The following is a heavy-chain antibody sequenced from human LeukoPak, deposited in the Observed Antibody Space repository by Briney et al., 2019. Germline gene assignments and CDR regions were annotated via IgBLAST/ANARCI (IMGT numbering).Heavy chain of an antibody. CDR3: ARELTIFGVVIQRYDAFDI. CDR1: GVTFSSYS. V-gene: IGHV3-48*01. Sequence: GGSLRLSCAASGVTFSSYSMNWVRQAPGKGLEWVSYISSSSSTIYYADSVKGRFTISRDNAKNSLYLQMNSLRAEDTAVYYCARELTIFGVVIQRYDAFDIWGQGTMVTVSS. J-gene: IGHJ3*02. D-gene: IGHD3-3*01. CDR2: ISSSSSTI.